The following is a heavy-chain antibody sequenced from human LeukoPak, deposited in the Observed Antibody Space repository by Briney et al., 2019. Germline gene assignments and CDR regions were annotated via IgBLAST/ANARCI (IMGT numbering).Heavy chain of an antibody. CDR3: ARDSYYDSSGYYSSEYFQH. CDR1: GYTFTGYY. CDR2: INPNSGGT. D-gene: IGHD3-22*01. Sequence: ASVNVSFKASGYTFTGYYMHSVRQAPGQGREWMGWINPNSGGTNYAQKFQGRVTMTRDTSISTAYMELGRLRSDDTAVYYCARDSYYDSSGYYSSEYFQHWGQGTLVTVSS. V-gene: IGHV1-2*02. J-gene: IGHJ1*01.